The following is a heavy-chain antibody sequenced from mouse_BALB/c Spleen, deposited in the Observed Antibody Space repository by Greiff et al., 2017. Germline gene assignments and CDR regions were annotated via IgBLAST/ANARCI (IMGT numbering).Heavy chain of an antibody. CDR3: ALHRYDVD. V-gene: IGHV1S81*02. Sequence: QVQLQQPGAELVKPGASVKLSCKASGYTFTSYWMHWVKQRPGQGLEWIGEINPSNGRTNYNEKFKSKATLTVDKSSSTAYMQLSSLTSEDSAVYYCALHRYDVDWGQGTTLTVSS. CDR2: INPSNGRT. J-gene: IGHJ2*01. D-gene: IGHD2-14*01. CDR1: GYTFTSYW.